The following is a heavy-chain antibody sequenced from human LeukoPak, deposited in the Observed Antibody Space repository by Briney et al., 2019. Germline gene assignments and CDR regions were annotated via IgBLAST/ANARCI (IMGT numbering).Heavy chain of an antibody. D-gene: IGHD6-13*01. V-gene: IGHV4-59*08. CDR1: GGSISSYY. CDR2: IHNSGST. Sequence: SETLSLTCTVSGGSISSYYWGWIRQPPGKGLEWIGYIHNSGSTNYNPSLKSRVTISVDTSKNQFSLKVSSVTAADTAVYYCARASYSSSWYVVDNWGQGTLVTVSS. J-gene: IGHJ4*02. CDR3: ARASYSSSWYVVDN.